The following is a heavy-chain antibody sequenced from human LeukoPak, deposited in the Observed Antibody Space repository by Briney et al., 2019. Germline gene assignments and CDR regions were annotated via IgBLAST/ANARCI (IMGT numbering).Heavy chain of an antibody. V-gene: IGHV4-4*02. CDR1: GGSISSSNW. D-gene: IGHD5-18*01. J-gene: IGHJ4*02. CDR3: ARERGGGDTAMVIDY. CDR2: IYHSGST. Sequence: SETLSLTCAVSGGSISSSNWWSWVRQPPGKGLEWIGEIYHSGSTNYNPSLKSRVTISVDKSKNQFSLKLSSVTAADTAVYYCARERGGGDTAMVIDYWGQGTLVTVSS.